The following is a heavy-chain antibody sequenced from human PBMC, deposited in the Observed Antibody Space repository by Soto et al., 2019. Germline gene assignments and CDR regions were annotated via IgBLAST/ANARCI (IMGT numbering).Heavy chain of an antibody. V-gene: IGHV3-30*03. CDR1: GFTFSGNG. CDR2: IAYDGSNK. J-gene: IGHJ4*02. D-gene: IGHD1-26*01. Sequence: PGGSLRLSCAASGFTFSGNGMHWVRQAPGKGLEWVAVIAYDGSNKYYADSVKGRFTISRDNSKNTLYLQMDSLRAEDTAVYYCATEYWWELLLDHFDDWGQGTLVTVSS. CDR3: ATEYWWELLLDHFDD.